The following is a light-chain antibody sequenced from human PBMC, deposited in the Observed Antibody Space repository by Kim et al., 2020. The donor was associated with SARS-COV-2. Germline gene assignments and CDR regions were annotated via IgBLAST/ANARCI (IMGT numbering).Light chain of an antibody. J-gene: IGLJ3*02. V-gene: IGLV1-51*01. CDR1: NANIGNNY. Sequence: QPVLTQSPSVSAAPGQKVTISCSGSNANIGNNYVAWYQQLPGTAPKLLIYDDHKRPSGIPDRFSGSKSGTSATLGITGLQTGDEADYYCGAWDSSLSAGVFGGGTKLTVL. CDR2: DDH. CDR3: GAWDSSLSAGV.